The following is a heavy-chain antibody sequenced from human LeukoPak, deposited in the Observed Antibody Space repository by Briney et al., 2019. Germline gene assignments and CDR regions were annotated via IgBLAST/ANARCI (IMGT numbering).Heavy chain of an antibody. J-gene: IGHJ4*02. CDR3: ARVGFLEWLPYFDY. CDR2: INPNSGGT. Sequence: ASVKVSCKASGYTFTGYYMHWVRQAPGQGLEWMGWINPNSGGTNYAQKFQGGVTMTRDTSISTAYMELSRLRSDDTAVYYCARVGFLEWLPYFDYWGQGTLVTVSS. CDR1: GYTFTGYY. D-gene: IGHD3-3*01. V-gene: IGHV1-2*02.